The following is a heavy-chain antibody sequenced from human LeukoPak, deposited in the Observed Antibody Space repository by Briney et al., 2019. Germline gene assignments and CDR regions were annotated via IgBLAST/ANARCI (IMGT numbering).Heavy chain of an antibody. CDR1: GYTFTGYY. D-gene: IGHD6-19*01. V-gene: IGHV1-2*02. J-gene: IGHJ4*02. Sequence: ASVKVSCKASGYTFTGYYMHWVRQAPGQGPEWMGWINPNSGGTNYAQKFQGRVTMTRDTSISTAYMELSRLRSDDTAVYYCAREEYSSGWAYYFDYWGQGTLVTVSS. CDR3: AREEYSSGWAYYFDY. CDR2: INPNSGGT.